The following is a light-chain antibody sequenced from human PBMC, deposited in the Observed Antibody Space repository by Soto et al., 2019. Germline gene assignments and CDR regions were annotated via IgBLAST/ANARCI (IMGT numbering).Light chain of an antibody. V-gene: IGKV3-20*01. J-gene: IGKJ1*01. CDR3: EQYGSSPRT. CDR1: QSVSSSY. Sequence: EIVLTQSPGTLSLSPGERATLSCRASQSVSSSYLAWYQQKPGQAPRLLIYGASSRATGIPDRFSGSGSGTDFTLIIISLEPEDFAVYYWEQYGSSPRTFGQGTKVDIK. CDR2: GAS.